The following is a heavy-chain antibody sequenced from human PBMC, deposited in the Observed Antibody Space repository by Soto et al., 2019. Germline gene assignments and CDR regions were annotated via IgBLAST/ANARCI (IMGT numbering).Heavy chain of an antibody. D-gene: IGHD2-21*02. CDR3: ARDPGSIAWYSFDY. J-gene: IGHJ4*02. Sequence: GASVKVSCKASGYTFTSYGISWVRQAPGQGLEWMGWISTYNGNTNYAQKLQDRVTMTTDTSTSTAYMELRSLRSDDTAVYYCARDPGSIAWYSFDYWGQGTLVTVSS. CDR1: GYTFTSYG. CDR2: ISTYNGNT. V-gene: IGHV1-18*01.